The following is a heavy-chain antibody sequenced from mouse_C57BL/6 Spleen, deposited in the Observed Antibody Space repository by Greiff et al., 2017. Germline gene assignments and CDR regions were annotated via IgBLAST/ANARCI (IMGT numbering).Heavy chain of an antibody. D-gene: IGHD1-1*01. V-gene: IGHV1-82*01. CDR1: GYAFSSSW. J-gene: IGHJ2*01. CDR2: IYPGDGDT. CDR3: ARYYGSSYTFDY. Sequence: ESGPELVKPGASVKISCKASGYAFSSSWMNWVKQRPGKGLEWIGRIYPGDGDTNYNGKFKGKATLTADKSSSTAYMQLSSLTSEDSAVYFCARYYGSSYTFDYWGQGTTLTVSS.